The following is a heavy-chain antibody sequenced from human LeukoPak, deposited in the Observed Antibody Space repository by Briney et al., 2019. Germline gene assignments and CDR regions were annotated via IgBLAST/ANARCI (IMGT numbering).Heavy chain of an antibody. V-gene: IGHV4-61*01. Sequence: PSETLSLTCTVSGDSLTSGSYYWSWIRQPPGRGLEWIGYVYYSGSTNYNPSLKSRVTMSVDTSKNQFSLMLISVTAADTAGYYCARGYSSSWYPSAFDIWGQGTMVTVSS. J-gene: IGHJ3*02. CDR2: VYYSGST. CDR3: ARGYSSSWYPSAFDI. D-gene: IGHD6-13*01. CDR1: GDSLTSGSYY.